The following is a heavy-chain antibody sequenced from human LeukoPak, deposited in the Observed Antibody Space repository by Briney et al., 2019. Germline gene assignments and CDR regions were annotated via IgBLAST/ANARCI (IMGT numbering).Heavy chain of an antibody. J-gene: IGHJ5*02. CDR1: GFTFSSYA. V-gene: IGHV3-23*01. CDR2: INNSGGST. D-gene: IGHD5-12*01. CDR3: AKPPGLRRLDP. Sequence: PGGSLRLSCAASGFTFSSYATNWVRQAPGKGLAWVSGINNSGGSTYYADSVKGRFTISRDNSKNTLYLQMNSLRAEDTAVYYCAKPPGLRRLDPWGQGTLVTVSS.